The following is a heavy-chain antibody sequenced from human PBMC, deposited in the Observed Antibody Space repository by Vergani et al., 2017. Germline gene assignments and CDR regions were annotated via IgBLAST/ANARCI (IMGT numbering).Heavy chain of an antibody. Sequence: VQLLESGGGLVQPGGSLRLSCAASGFTFSSYGMHWVRQAPGKGLEWVAVIWYDGSNKYYADSVKGRFTISRDNSKNTLYLQMNSLRAEDTAVYYCARGGSGSYTFDYWGQGTLVTVSS. CDR2: IWYDGSNK. CDR3: ARGGSGSYTFDY. V-gene: IGHV3-33*08. CDR1: GFTFSSYG. J-gene: IGHJ4*02. D-gene: IGHD1-26*01.